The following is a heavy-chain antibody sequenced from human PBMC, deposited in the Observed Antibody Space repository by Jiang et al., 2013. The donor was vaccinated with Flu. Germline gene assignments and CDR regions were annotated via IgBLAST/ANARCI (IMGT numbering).Heavy chain of an antibody. D-gene: IGHD5-24*01. CDR3: AREGRDGYKQLQRAFDY. J-gene: IGHJ4*02. Sequence: VQLVESGAEVKKPGSSVKVSCKASGGTFSSYAISWVRQAPGQGLEWMGRIIPILGIANYAQKFQGRVTITADKSTSTAYMELSSLRSEDTAVYYCAREGRDGYKQLQRAFDYWGQGTLVTVSS. V-gene: IGHV1-69*09. CDR1: GGTFSSYA. CDR2: IIPILGIA.